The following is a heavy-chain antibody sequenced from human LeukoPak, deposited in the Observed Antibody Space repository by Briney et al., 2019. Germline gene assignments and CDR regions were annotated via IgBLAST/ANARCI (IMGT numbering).Heavy chain of an antibody. CDR3: ARDSNYNDGITYYDTFDY. CDR2: IRKDESQK. Sequence: GGSLRLSCAASNFTFSNYWMTWVRQAPGKGLEWGANIRKDESQKNYVDSVKGRFTISRDNAKNLLYLQMNSLRAEDTAMYYCARDSNYNDGITYYDTFDYWGQGTLVTVSS. V-gene: IGHV3-7*01. D-gene: IGHD3-9*01. CDR1: NFTFSNYW. J-gene: IGHJ4*02.